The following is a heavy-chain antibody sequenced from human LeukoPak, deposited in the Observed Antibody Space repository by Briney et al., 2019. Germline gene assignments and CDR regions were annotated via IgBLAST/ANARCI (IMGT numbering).Heavy chain of an antibody. CDR1: GFTFSSYG. J-gene: IGHJ4*02. D-gene: IGHD5-18*01. CDR2: IRYDGSNR. Sequence: PGGSLRLSCAASGFTFSSYGMHWVRQAPGKGLEWVAFIRYDGSNRYYADSVKGRFTISRDNSKNTLYLQMNSLRAEDTAVYYCANPEDTAMAPSYWGQGTLVTVSS. CDR3: ANPEDTAMAPSY. V-gene: IGHV3-30*02.